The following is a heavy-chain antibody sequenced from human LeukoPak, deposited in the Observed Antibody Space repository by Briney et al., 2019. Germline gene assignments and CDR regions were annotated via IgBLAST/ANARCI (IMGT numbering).Heavy chain of an antibody. CDR2: ISAYNGNT. D-gene: IGHD2-2*01. Sequence: GASVKVSCKASGYTFTSYGISWVRQAPGQGLEWMGWISAYNGNTNNAQKLQGRVTMTTDTSTSTAYMELRSLRSDDTAVYYCARKTVVPALNGGWYFDLWGRGTLVTVSS. V-gene: IGHV1-18*01. J-gene: IGHJ2*01. CDR3: ARKTVVPALNGGWYFDL. CDR1: GYTFTSYG.